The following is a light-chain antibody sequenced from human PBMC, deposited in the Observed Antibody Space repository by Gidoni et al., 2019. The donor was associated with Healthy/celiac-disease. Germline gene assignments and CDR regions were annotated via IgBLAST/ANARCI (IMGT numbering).Light chain of an antibody. CDR2: AAS. Sequence: AIRMTQSPSSFSASTGDRVTITCRASQGISSYLAWYQQKPGKAPKLLIYAASTLQSGVPSRFRGSGSGTDFTLTIRCLQSEDFATYYCQQYYSYPPTFGQXTKVEIK. CDR1: QGISSY. V-gene: IGKV1-8*01. J-gene: IGKJ1*01. CDR3: QQYYSYPPT.